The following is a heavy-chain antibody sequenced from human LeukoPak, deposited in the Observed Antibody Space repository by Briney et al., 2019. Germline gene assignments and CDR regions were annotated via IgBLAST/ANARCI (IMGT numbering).Heavy chain of an antibody. CDR1: GGSISSSSYY. V-gene: IGHV4-39*01. J-gene: IGHJ4*02. CDR2: IYYSGST. Sequence: SSETLSLTCTVSGGSISSSSYYWGWIRQPPVKGLEWIGSIYYSGSTYYNPSLKSRVTISVDTSKNQFSLKLSSVTAADTAVYYCARHGGSSGWVISQPFDYWGQGTLVTVSS. D-gene: IGHD6-19*01. CDR3: ARHGGSSGWVISQPFDY.